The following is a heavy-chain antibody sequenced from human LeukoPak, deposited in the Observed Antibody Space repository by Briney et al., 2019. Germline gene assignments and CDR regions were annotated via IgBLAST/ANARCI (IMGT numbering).Heavy chain of an antibody. Sequence: GGSLRLSCAAPGFTFSNYWMHWVRQAPGKGLVWVSRVNGDGSATNYADSVEGRFTISRDNAKNTLYLQMNSLRLEDTAVYYCARNHYGSVDYWGQGTLVTVSS. V-gene: IGHV3-74*01. CDR1: GFTFSNYW. D-gene: IGHD3-10*01. CDR3: ARNHYGSVDY. J-gene: IGHJ4*02. CDR2: VNGDGSAT.